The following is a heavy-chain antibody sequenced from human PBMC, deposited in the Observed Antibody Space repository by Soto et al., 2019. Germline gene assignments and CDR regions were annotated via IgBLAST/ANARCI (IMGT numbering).Heavy chain of an antibody. CDR3: TRVLNGGPPGY. CDR1: GYTFTSYG. CDR2: ISAYNGNR. J-gene: IGHJ4*02. D-gene: IGHD1-1*01. V-gene: IGHV1-18*01. Sequence: QVQLVQSGAEVKKPGASVKVSCKASGYTFTSYGISWVRQAPGQGLECMGWISAYNGNRNYAQKLQGRVTMTTDTYKSIAYMELSSLRADATVVYYGTRVLNGGPPGYWGQGTLVTVSS.